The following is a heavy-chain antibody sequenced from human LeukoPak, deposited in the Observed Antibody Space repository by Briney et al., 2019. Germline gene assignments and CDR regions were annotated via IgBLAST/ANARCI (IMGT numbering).Heavy chain of an antibody. J-gene: IGHJ4*02. CDR1: GFNFSGYW. Sequence: GGSLRLSCIGSGFNFSGYWMTWVRQAPGKGLDWVGNIKEDGSEKHYVDSVKGRFTISRDNAKNSLSLQMNTLRVEDTAIYYCAVTIAVGYWGQGALVTVSS. CDR2: IKEDGSEK. CDR3: AVTIAVGY. V-gene: IGHV3-7*01. D-gene: IGHD6-19*01.